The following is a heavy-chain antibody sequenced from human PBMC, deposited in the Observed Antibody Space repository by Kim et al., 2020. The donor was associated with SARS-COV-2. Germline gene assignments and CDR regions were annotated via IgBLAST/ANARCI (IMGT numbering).Heavy chain of an antibody. Sequence: SETLSLTCTVSGGSISSSSYYWGWIRQPPGKGLEWIGSIYYSGSTYYNPSLKSRVTISVDTSKNQFSLKLSSVTAADTAVYYCTRAPPTGGFDYWGQGTLVTVSS. D-gene: IGHD1-1*01. CDR1: GGSISSSSYY. CDR2: IYYSGST. CDR3: TRAPPTGGFDY. J-gene: IGHJ4*02. V-gene: IGHV4-39*01.